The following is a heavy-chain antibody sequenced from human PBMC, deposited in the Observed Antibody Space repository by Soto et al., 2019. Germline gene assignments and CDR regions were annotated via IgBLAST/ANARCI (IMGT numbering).Heavy chain of an antibody. CDR2: IYYSGST. D-gene: IGHD6-13*01. J-gene: IGHJ4*02. CDR1: GGSISSYY. V-gene: IGHV4-59*01. Sequence: PSETLSLTCTVSGGSISSYYWSWIRQPPGKGLEWIGYIYYSGSTNYNPSLKSRVTISVDTSKNQFSLKLSSVTAADTAVYYCARLLYSSSTWYFDYWGQGTLVTVSS. CDR3: ARLLYSSSTWYFDY.